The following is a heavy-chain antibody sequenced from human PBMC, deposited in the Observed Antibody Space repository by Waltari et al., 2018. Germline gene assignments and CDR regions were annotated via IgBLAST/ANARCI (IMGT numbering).Heavy chain of an antibody. Sequence: QVQLQESGPGLVKPSETLSLTCPVPGGSISSYYWSWIRQPPGKGLEWIGYIYYSGSTNYNPSLKSRVTISVDTSKNQFSLKLSSVTAADTAVYYCARLVGGNSALFDYWGQGTLVTVSS. D-gene: IGHD2-21*02. V-gene: IGHV4-59*08. CDR1: GGSISSYY. J-gene: IGHJ4*02. CDR3: ARLVGGNSALFDY. CDR2: IYYSGST.